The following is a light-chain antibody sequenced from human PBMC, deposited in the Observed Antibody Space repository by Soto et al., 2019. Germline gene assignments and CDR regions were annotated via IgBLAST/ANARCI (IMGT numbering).Light chain of an antibody. Sequence: ELVMTQSPATLSVSPGERATLSCRASQSVRSNLAWYQQKPGQAPRLLIYGASTRATGIPARFSGSGSGTEFTLTISSLQSEDFAVYYCQQYNNWSPTFGQGTKVEIK. J-gene: IGKJ1*01. V-gene: IGKV3-15*01. CDR3: QQYNNWSPT. CDR1: QSVRSN. CDR2: GAS.